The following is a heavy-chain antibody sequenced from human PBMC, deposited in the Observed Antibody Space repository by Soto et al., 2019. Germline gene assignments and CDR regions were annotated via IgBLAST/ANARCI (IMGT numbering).Heavy chain of an antibody. V-gene: IGHV1-69*12. CDR2: IIPIFGTA. D-gene: IGHD6-19*01. CDR3: ARDRSASIAVAGRSYFDY. Sequence: QVQLVQSGAEVKKPGSSVKVSCKASGGTFSSYAISWVRQAPGQGLEWMGGIIPIFGTANYAQKFQGRVTITADESTSTAYMELSSLRSEDTAVYYCARDRSASIAVAGRSYFDYWGQGTLVTVSS. CDR1: GGTFSSYA. J-gene: IGHJ4*02.